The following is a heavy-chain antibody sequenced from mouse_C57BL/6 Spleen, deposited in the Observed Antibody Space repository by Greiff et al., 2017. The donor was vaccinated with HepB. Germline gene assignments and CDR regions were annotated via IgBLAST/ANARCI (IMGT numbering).Heavy chain of an antibody. Sequence: EVQRVESGGGLVKPGGSLKLSCAASGFTFSSYAMSWVRQTPEKRLEWVATISDGGSYTYYPDNVKGRFTISRDNAKNTLYLQMSHLKSEDTAMYYCARDRHYGSSYDWYFDVWGTGTTVTVSS. CDR3: ARDRHYGSSYDWYFDV. CDR1: GFTFSSYA. J-gene: IGHJ1*03. D-gene: IGHD1-1*01. V-gene: IGHV5-4*01. CDR2: ISDGGSYT.